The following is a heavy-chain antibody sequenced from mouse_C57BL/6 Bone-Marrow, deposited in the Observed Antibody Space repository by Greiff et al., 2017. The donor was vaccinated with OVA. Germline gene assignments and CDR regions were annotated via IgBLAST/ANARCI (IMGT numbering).Heavy chain of an antibody. V-gene: IGHV2-9-1*01. D-gene: IGHD2-10*01. CDR2: LWTGGGT. J-gene: IGHJ2*01. CDR1: GFSLTSYA. Sequence: QVQLKESGPGLVAPSQSLSITCTVSGFSLTSYAISWVRQPPGKGLEWLGVLWTGGGTNYNSALKARLSISKDNSKSQVFLKMNSLQTDDTVRYYCAREGTYSVYFDYWGQGTTLTVSS. CDR3: AREGTYSVYFDY.